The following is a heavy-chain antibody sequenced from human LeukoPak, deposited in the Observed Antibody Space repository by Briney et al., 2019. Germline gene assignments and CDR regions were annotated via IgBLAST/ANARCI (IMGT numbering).Heavy chain of an antibody. Sequence: GGSLRLSCAPSGFTFSSYAMTWVRQAPGKGLEWVSGISGSGGSTYYADSVKGGFTISREYSKNTLYVQMNILRAEDTAVYYCTKSDYYDSSGYYYGSDYWGQGTLVTVSS. CDR2: ISGSGGST. CDR3: TKSDYYDSSGYYYGSDY. J-gene: IGHJ4*02. V-gene: IGHV3-23*01. D-gene: IGHD3-22*01. CDR1: GFTFSSYA.